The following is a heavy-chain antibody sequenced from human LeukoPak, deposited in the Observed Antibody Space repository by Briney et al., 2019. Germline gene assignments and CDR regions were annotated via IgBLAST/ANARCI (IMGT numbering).Heavy chain of an antibody. CDR3: ARGGAARSNNWFDP. CDR1: GYTFTGYY. J-gene: IGHJ5*02. Sequence: ASVKVSCKASGYTFTGYYMHWVRQALGQGLEWMGWINPNSGGTNYAQKFQGRVTMTRDTSISTAYMELSRLRSDDTAVYYCARGGAARSNNWFDPWGQGTLVTVSS. CDR2: INPNSGGT. D-gene: IGHD6-6*01. V-gene: IGHV1-2*02.